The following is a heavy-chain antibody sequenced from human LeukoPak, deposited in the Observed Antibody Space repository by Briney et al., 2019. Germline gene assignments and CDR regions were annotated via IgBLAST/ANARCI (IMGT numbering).Heavy chain of an antibody. V-gene: IGHV1-8*01. CDR1: GYTFTNYD. CDR3: AREGLDY. J-gene: IGHJ4*02. Sequence: APVKVSCKASGYTFTNYDINWVRQATGQGLEWMGYMNPNSGNSAYAQKFQGRVTITTDASISTASMELSGLRSEDTALYYCAREGLDYWGQGTLVTVSS. CDR2: MNPNSGNS.